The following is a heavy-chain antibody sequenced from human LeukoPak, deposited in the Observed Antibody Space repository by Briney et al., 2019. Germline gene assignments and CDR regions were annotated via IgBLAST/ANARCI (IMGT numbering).Heavy chain of an antibody. V-gene: IGHV1-2*02. Sequence: ASVKVSCKASGYTFIGYYIHWVRQAPGQGLEWMGWVNPDSGGTNFAQKSQGRVTLTRDTSITTVYMELSRLRSDDTAVYYCARESGLGIDLSWFDTWGQGTLVTVSS. CDR2: VNPDSGGT. CDR1: GYTFIGYY. J-gene: IGHJ5*02. D-gene: IGHD7-27*01. CDR3: ARESGLGIDLSWFDT.